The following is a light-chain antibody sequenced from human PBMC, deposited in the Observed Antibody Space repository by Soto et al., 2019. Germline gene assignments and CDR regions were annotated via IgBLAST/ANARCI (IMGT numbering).Light chain of an antibody. Sequence: QSALTQPASVSGSPGQSITISCTGTSSDVGGYNYVSWYQQHPGKAPILMLYEVSNRPSGVSTRFSGSKSGNTASLTISGIQAEDDADYYCSSYTSSSTLVFGTGTKLTVL. CDR1: SSDVGGYNY. CDR3: SSYTSSSTLV. CDR2: EVS. J-gene: IGLJ1*01. V-gene: IGLV2-14*01.